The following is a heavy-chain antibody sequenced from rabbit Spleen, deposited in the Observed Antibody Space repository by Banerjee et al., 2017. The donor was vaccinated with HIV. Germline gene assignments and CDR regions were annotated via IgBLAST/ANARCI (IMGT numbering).Heavy chain of an antibody. CDR2: ISTDSAK. CDR3: AREGSATGYAFDL. V-gene: IGHV1S40*01. D-gene: IGHD6-1*01. CDR1: GLDFSSSYW. J-gene: IGHJ4*01. Sequence: QSLEESGGDLVKPGASLTLTCTASGLDFSSSYWICWVRQAPGKGLEWIACISTDSAKWYASWAKGRFTISKTSSTTVTLQMTSLTAADTATYFCAREGSATGYAFDLWGPGTLVTVS.